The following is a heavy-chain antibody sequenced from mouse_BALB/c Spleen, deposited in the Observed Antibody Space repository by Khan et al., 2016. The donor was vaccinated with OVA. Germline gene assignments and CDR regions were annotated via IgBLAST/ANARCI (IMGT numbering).Heavy chain of an antibody. J-gene: IGHJ3*01. Sequence: EVQLVESGPGLVKPSQSLSLTCTVTGYSITSDYAWNWIRQSPGNKLEWMGYISYSGSTSYNPSLKSRISITRDTSKNQFFLQLNSATTEDTATYYCARLGPGFTYWGQGTLVTVSA. V-gene: IGHV3-2*02. D-gene: IGHD4-1*01. CDR1: GYSITSDYA. CDR2: ISYSGST. CDR3: ARLGPGFTY.